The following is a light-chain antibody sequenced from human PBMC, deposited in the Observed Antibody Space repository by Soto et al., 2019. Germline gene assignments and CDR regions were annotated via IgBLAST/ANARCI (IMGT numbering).Light chain of an antibody. CDR3: QQYYSFPVT. Sequence: EIVMTQSPATLSVSPGERATLSCRASQRISGYLAWYQQKPGQAPRLLIYDASNRATGIPVRFSGSGSRTDFTLSISSLQSEDVAVYYYQQYYSFPVTFGPGTKVDI. CDR2: DAS. J-gene: IGKJ3*01. CDR1: QRISGY. V-gene: IGKV3D-15*01.